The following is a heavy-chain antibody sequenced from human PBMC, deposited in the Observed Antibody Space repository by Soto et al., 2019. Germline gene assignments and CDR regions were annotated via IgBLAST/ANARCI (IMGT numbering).Heavy chain of an antibody. CDR2: ISYDGSNK. D-gene: IGHD5-12*01. J-gene: IGHJ4*02. Sequence: QVQLVESGGGVVQPGRSLRLSCAASGFTFSSYGMHWVRQAPGKGLEWVAVISYDGSNKYYADSVKGRFTISRDNSKNTLYMQMNSLRAEDTGVYYWARGRWMGRFDYWGKGTLVTVSS. CDR3: ARGRWMGRFDY. V-gene: IGHV3-30*03. CDR1: GFTFSSYG.